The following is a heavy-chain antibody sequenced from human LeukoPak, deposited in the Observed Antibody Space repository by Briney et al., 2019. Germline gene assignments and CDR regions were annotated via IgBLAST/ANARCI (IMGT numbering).Heavy chain of an antibody. CDR2: ISSSSSYI. J-gene: IGHJ4*02. V-gene: IGHV3-21*04. Sequence: GGSLRLSCAASGFTFSSYSMNWVRQAPGRGLEWFSSISSSSSYIYYADSVKGRFTISRDNSKNTLYLQMNSLRAEDTAVYYCARAYYYDSSGPKLNWGQGTLVTVSS. D-gene: IGHD3-22*01. CDR3: ARAYYYDSSGPKLN. CDR1: GFTFSSYS.